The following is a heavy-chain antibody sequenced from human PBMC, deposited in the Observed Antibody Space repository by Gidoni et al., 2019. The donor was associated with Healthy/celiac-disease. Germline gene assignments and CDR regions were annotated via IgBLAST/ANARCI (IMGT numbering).Heavy chain of an antibody. CDR3: ARSPANYYDSSGYFYYYYGIDV. CDR2: IGTAGDT. Sequence: EVQLVESGGGVVQPGGSLRLSCAASGFTFSSYDMHWVRQATGKGLEWVSAIGTAGDTYYPGSVKGRFTISRENAKNSLYLQMNSLRAGDTAVYYCARSPANYYDSSGYFYYYYGIDVWGQGTTVTVSS. CDR1: GFTFSSYD. V-gene: IGHV3-13*04. D-gene: IGHD3-22*01. J-gene: IGHJ6*02.